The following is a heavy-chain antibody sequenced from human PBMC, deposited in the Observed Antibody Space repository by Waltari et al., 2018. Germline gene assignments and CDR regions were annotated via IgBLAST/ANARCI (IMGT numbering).Heavy chain of an antibody. V-gene: IGHV1-2*02. CDR1: GYTVTGYY. D-gene: IGHD3-3*02. CDR2: INPNSGGT. J-gene: IGHJ4*02. CDR3: ASISSVEDY. Sequence: QVQLVQSGAEVKKPGASVKVSCKASGYTVTGYYMHWVRQAPGQGREWMGWINPNSGGTNYAQKFQGRVTRTRDTSIRTADMELSRLRPDDTAVYYSASISSVEDYWGQGTLVTVSS.